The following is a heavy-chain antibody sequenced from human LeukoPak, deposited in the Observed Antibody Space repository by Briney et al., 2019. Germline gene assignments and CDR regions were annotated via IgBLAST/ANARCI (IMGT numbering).Heavy chain of an antibody. Sequence: GGSLRLSCAASGFTFSSYAMSWVRQAPGKGLEWVSAISGSGGSTYYADSVKGRFTISRDNSKNTLYLRMNSLRAEDTAVYYCAKGRVDTAILYVYFDYWGQGTLVTVSS. CDR3: AKGRVDTAILYVYFDY. CDR1: GFTFSSYA. V-gene: IGHV3-23*01. J-gene: IGHJ4*02. D-gene: IGHD5-18*01. CDR2: ISGSGGST.